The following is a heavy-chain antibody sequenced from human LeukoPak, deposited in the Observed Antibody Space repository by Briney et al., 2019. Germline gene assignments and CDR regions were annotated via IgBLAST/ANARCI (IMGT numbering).Heavy chain of an antibody. D-gene: IGHD6-13*01. Sequence: SETLSLTCTVSGGSISSSSYYWGCIRQPPGKGLEWIGSIYYSGSTYYNPSLKSRVTISVDTSKNQFSLKLSSVTAADTAVFYCARVVGDSSSWGPRWFDPWGQGTLVTVSS. CDR2: IYYSGST. J-gene: IGHJ5*02. V-gene: IGHV4-39*07. CDR1: GGSISSSSYY. CDR3: ARVVGDSSSWGPRWFDP.